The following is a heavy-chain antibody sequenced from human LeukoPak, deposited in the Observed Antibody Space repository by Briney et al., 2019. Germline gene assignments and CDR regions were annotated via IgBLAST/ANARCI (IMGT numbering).Heavy chain of an antibody. Sequence: GGSLRLSCSVSGITLSNYGMSWVRQAPGKGLEWVAGISGSGGKTNYADSVKGRFTISRDNPKNTLYLQMSSPRVEDTAVYFCAKRGVVIRVFLVGFHKEAYYFDSWGQGALVTVSS. CDR3: AKRGVVIRVFLVGFHKEAYYFDS. D-gene: IGHD3-10*01. CDR2: ISGSGGKT. CDR1: GITLSNYG. J-gene: IGHJ4*02. V-gene: IGHV3-23*01.